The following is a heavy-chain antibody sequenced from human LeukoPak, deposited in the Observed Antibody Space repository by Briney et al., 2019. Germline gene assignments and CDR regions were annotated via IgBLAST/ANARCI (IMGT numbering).Heavy chain of an antibody. J-gene: IGHJ4*02. CDR1: GFTFSSYW. V-gene: IGHV3-7*01. CDR3: ARGGTGVSRDY. CDR2: INEDGSER. Sequence: GGSLRLSCAASGFTFSSYWMSWVRQAPGKGLEWVANINEDGSERYYVDSVKGRFTIHRDNAKKSLYLQMNSLRAEDTAVYYCARGGTGVSRDYWGQGTLVTVAS. D-gene: IGHD3/OR15-3a*01.